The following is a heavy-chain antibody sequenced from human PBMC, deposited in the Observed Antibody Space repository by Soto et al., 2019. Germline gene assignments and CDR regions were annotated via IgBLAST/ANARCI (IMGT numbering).Heavy chain of an antibody. CDR1: GFTFSNAW. Sequence: LRLSCAASGFTFSNAWMNLVRQAPGKGLEWVGRIKSKTDGGTTDYAAPVKGRFTISRDDSKNTLYLQMNSLKTEDTAVYYCTTDLRRNYYYGMDVWGQGTTVTVSS. V-gene: IGHV3-15*07. CDR2: IKSKTDGGTT. J-gene: IGHJ6*02. CDR3: TTDLRRNYYYGMDV.